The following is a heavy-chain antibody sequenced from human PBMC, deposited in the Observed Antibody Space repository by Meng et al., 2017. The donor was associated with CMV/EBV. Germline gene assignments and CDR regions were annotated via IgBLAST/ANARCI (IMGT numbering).Heavy chain of an antibody. D-gene: IGHD3-10*01. J-gene: IGHJ4*02. V-gene: IGHV1-46*01. CDR2: IHPSGGST. CDR1: GYTFTSYY. CDR3: ARDRGMVRGALVDY. Sequence: VQLVLSGAEVKQTGASVKVSCNASGYTFTSYYMLWVRQAPGQGLEWIGIIHPSGGSTSYAQKFQGRVTMTRDTSTSTVYMELSSLRSEDTAVYYCARDRGMVRGALVDYWGQGTLVTVSS.